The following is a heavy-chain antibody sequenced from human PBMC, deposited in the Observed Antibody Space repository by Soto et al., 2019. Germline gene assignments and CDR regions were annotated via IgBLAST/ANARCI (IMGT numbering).Heavy chain of an antibody. J-gene: IGHJ5*02. V-gene: IGHV3-74*01. CDR3: ARVVLLGWFDP. CDR1: GFTFSSYW. D-gene: IGHD3-10*01. CDR2: INSDGSST. Sequence: EVQLVESGGGLVQPGGSLRLSCAASGFTFSSYWMHWVRQAPGKGLVWVSRINSDGSSTSYADSVKGRFTISRDNATNTLYLQMNSLRAEDTAVYYCARVVLLGWFDPWGQGTLFTVSS.